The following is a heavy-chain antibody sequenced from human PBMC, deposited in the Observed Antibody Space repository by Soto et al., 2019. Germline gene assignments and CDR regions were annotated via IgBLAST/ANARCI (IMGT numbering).Heavy chain of an antibody. D-gene: IGHD4-17*01. CDR3: ARVYGDYGGNGWYFDL. CDR2: IIPILGIA. J-gene: IGHJ2*01. Sequence: QVQLVQSGAEVKKPGSSVKVSCKASGGTFSSYTISWVRQAPGQGLEWMGRIIPILGIANYAQKFQGRVTITADKSTSTAYMELSSLRSEDTAVYYCARVYGDYGGNGWYFDLWGRGTLVTVSS. CDR1: GGTFSSYT. V-gene: IGHV1-69*02.